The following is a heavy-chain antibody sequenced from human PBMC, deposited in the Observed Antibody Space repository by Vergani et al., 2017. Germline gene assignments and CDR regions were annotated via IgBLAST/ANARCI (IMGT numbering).Heavy chain of an antibody. V-gene: IGHV3-64*01. CDR1: GFTFSSYA. Sequence: EVQLVESGGGLVQPGGSLRLSCAASGFTFSSYAMHWVRQAPGKGLEYVSAISSNGGSTYYANSVKDRFTISRDNSKNTLYLQMNSLRAEDTAVYYCARDKVYCSSTSCYSRSMDVWGKGTTVTVSS. J-gene: IGHJ6*03. D-gene: IGHD2-2*01. CDR2: ISSNGGST. CDR3: ARDKVYCSSTSCYSRSMDV.